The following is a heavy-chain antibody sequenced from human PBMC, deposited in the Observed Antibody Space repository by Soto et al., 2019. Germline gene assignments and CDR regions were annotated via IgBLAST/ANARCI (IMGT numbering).Heavy chain of an antibody. D-gene: IGHD6-6*01. J-gene: IGHJ5*01. CDR2: MHYTGIT. Sequence: SETLSLTCTVSSDSINRYYWSWVRQPPGKGLEWIGYMHYTGITSYNPSLKSRVTISVDTSKNQFSLKLSSVTAADTAVYYCVKGARVYDSWGQGILVTVS. CDR1: SDSINRYY. CDR3: VKGARVYDS. V-gene: IGHV4-59*01.